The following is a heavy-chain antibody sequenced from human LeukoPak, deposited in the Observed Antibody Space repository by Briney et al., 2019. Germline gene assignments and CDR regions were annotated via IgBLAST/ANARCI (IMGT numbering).Heavy chain of an antibody. CDR1: GGTFSSYA. CDR2: IIPIFGTA. CDR3: AREPAAGSFDY. Sequence: SVKVSCKASGGTFSSYAISWVRQAPGQGLEWMGGIIPIFGTANYAQKFQGRATTTADESTSTAYMELSSLRSEDTAVYYCAREPAAGSFDYWGQGTLVTVSS. D-gene: IGHD6-13*01. J-gene: IGHJ4*02. V-gene: IGHV1-69*13.